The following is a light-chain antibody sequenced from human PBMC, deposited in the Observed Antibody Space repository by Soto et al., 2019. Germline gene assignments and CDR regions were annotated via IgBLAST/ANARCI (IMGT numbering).Light chain of an antibody. V-gene: IGLV2-23*02. CDR2: EVS. CDR3: CSSAVSGTSVL. Sequence: QSALTQPASVSGSPGQSITISCTGTSSDIGSYDLVSWYQQHPGKAPKLMIYEVSERPSGVSNRFSGSKSANTASLTISGLQTEDEAYYYCCSSAVSGTSVLFGGGTKVTVL. J-gene: IGLJ3*02. CDR1: SSDIGSYDL.